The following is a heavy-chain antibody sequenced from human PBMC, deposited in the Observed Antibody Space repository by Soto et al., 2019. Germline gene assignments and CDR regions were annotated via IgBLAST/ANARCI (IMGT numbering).Heavy chain of an antibody. CDR2: IYYSGST. D-gene: IGHD6-19*01. Sequence: QVQLQESGPGLVKPSETLSLTCTVSGGSISSYYWSWIRQPPGKGLEWIGYIYYSGSTNSNPSLKSRVTISVGTSKNQFSLKLSSVTAADTAVYYCARLGSSGWRAGIWFDPWGQGTLVTVSS. CDR1: GGSISSYY. V-gene: IGHV4-59*08. CDR3: ARLGSSGWRAGIWFDP. J-gene: IGHJ5*02.